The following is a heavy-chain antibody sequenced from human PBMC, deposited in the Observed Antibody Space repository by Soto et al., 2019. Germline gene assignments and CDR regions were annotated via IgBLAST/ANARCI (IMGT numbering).Heavy chain of an antibody. D-gene: IGHD3-3*01. CDR1: GFTFSSYA. Sequence: PGGSLRLSCAASGFTFSSYAMSWVRQAPGKGLEWVSAISGSGGSTYYADSVKGRFTISRDNSKNTLYLQMNSLRAEDTAVYYCAKDLLIYDFWSGYYTEYFQHWGQGTLVTVSS. CDR3: AKDLLIYDFWSGYYTEYFQH. J-gene: IGHJ1*01. V-gene: IGHV3-23*01. CDR2: ISGSGGST.